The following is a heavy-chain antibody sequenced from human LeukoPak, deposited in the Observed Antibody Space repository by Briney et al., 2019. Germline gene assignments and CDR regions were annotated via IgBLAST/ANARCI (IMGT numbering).Heavy chain of an antibody. D-gene: IGHD3-10*01. CDR1: GGTFSSYA. V-gene: IGHV1-69*13. CDR2: VIPIFGTA. Sequence: SVKVSCKASGGTFSSYAISWVRQAPGQGLEWMGGVIPIFGTANYAQKFQGRVTITADESTSTAYMELSSLRSEDTAVYYCATVRGFYYYGMDVWGQGTTVTVSS. J-gene: IGHJ6*02. CDR3: ATVRGFYYYGMDV.